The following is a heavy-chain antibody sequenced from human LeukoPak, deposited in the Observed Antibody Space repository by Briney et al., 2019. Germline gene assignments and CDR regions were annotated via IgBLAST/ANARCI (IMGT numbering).Heavy chain of an antibody. J-gene: IGHJ6*02. CDR2: IIPILGIA. Sequence: GASVKVSCKASGGTFSSYAISWVRQAPGQGLEWMGRIIPILGIANYAQKFQGRVTITADKSTSTAYMELSSLRSEDTAAYYCARDTALDGMDVWGQGTTVTVSS. CDR3: ARDTALDGMDV. CDR1: GGTFSSYA. D-gene: IGHD3-3*02. V-gene: IGHV1-69*04.